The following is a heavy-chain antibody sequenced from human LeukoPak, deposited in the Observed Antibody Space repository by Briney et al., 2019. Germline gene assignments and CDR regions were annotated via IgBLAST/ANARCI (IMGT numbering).Heavy chain of an antibody. J-gene: IGHJ4*02. D-gene: IGHD3-10*01. CDR1: GFTFSSYS. Sequence: PGGSLRLSCAASGFTFSSYSMNWVRQAPGKGLEWVSSISSSSTYIYYADSVKGRFTISRDNAKNSLYLQMNSLRAEDTAVYYCARGQAMVRGVMARVPVDYWGQGTLVTVSS. CDR3: ARGQAMVRGVMARVPVDY. V-gene: IGHV3-21*01. CDR2: ISSSSTYI.